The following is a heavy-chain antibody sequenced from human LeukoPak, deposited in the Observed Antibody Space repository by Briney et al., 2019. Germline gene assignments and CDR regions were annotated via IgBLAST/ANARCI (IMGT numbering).Heavy chain of an antibody. CDR3: AREAGGGSYADY. CDR2: IHRSGTTV. Sequence: GGSLRLSCVASGFTFSSCQMNWVRQAPGKGLEWLSYIHRSGTTVYYADSVRGRFTVSRDNTKNSLYLQMNSLRAEDTAVYYCAREAGGGSYADYWGQGTQVTVSS. CDR1: GFTFSSCQ. D-gene: IGHD1-26*01. J-gene: IGHJ4*02. V-gene: IGHV3-48*03.